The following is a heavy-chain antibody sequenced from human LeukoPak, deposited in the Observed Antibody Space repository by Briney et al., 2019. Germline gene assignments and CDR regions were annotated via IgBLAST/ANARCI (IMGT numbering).Heavy chain of an antibody. J-gene: IGHJ4*02. Sequence: GGSLRLSCAASGFTFSSYAMSCVRQAPGKGLEWVSAISGSGGSTYYAGSVKGRFTISRDNSKNTLYLQMNSLRAEDTAVYYCAKDLAATQLSYFDYWGQGTLVTVSS. CDR1: GFTFSSYA. D-gene: IGHD2-15*01. CDR3: AKDLAATQLSYFDY. CDR2: ISGSGGST. V-gene: IGHV3-23*01.